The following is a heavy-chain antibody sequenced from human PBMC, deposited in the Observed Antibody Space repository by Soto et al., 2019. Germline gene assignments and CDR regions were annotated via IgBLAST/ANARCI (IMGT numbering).Heavy chain of an antibody. CDR3: AYSTGWYRLDV. J-gene: IGHJ3*01. CDR1: GASVSTPYW. Sequence: QVYLQESGPGLVKPSGTLSLTCAVSGASVSTPYWWTWVRHPPGKDLERIGDVYHTGGNNYNPSLISRVTISLDKSKNQFSLDMISVTAADTAIYYCAYSTGWYRLDVWGQGTMVIVSS. D-gene: IGHD6-19*01. CDR2: VYHTGGN. V-gene: IGHV4-4*02.